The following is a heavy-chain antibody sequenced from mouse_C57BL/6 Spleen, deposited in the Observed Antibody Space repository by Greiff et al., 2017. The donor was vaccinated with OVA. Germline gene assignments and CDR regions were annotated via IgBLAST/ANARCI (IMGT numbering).Heavy chain of an antibody. CDR3: ARMGDGYYEGGMDY. J-gene: IGHJ4*01. D-gene: IGHD2-3*01. CDR1: GYSFTGYY. Sequence: EVQLQQSGPELVKPGASVKISCKASGYSFTGYYMNWVKQSPEKSLEWIGEINPSTGGTTYNQKFKAKATLTVDKSSSTAYMQLKSLTSEDSAVYYCARMGDGYYEGGMDYWGQGTSVTVSS. CDR2: INPSTGGT. V-gene: IGHV1-42*01.